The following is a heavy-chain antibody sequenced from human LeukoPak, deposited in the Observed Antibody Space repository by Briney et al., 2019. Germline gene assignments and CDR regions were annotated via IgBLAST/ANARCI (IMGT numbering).Heavy chain of an antibody. CDR2: INHSGST. D-gene: IGHD5-24*01. CDR1: GGSFSGYY. J-gene: IGHJ4*02. V-gene: IGHV4-34*01. CDR3: ARGDGGYNRPFDY. Sequence: SETLSLTCAVYGGSFSGYYWSWIRQPPGKGLERIGEINHSGSTNYNPSLKSRVTISVGTSKNQFSLKLSSVTAADTAVYYCARGDGGYNRPFDYWGQGTLVTVSS.